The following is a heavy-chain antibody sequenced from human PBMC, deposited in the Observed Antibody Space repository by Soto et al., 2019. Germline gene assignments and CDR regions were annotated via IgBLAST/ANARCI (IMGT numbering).Heavy chain of an antibody. D-gene: IGHD3-9*01. CDR2: ISGSGGST. CDR3: AKVNYDILIGYPEAYYFDY. Sequence: PGESLKISCAASGFTFSSYAMSWVRQAPGNGLKWVSAISGSGGSTYYADSVKGRFTISRDNSKNTLYLQMNSLRAEDTAVYYCAKVNYDILIGYPEAYYFDYWGQGTLVTVSS. CDR1: GFTFSSYA. J-gene: IGHJ4*02. V-gene: IGHV3-23*01.